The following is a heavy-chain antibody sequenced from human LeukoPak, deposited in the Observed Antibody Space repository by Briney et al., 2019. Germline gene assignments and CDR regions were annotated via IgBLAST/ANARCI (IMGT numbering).Heavy chain of an antibody. Sequence: SETLSLTCTVSDDSISDYYRGWIRQPPGKGLEWIGYIYYSGSTNYNPSLKSRVTISVDTSKNQFPLKLSSVTAADTAVYYCARSAENSPRAAAGRSYDYWGQGTLVTVSS. V-gene: IGHV4-59*01. D-gene: IGHD6-13*01. J-gene: IGHJ4*02. CDR2: IYYSGST. CDR3: ARSAENSPRAAAGRSYDY. CDR1: DDSISDYY.